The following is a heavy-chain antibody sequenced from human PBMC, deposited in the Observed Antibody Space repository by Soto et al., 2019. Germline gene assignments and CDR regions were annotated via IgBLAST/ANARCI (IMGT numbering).Heavy chain of an antibody. CDR2: IFPDDSDT. CDR1: GYIIKNYW. V-gene: IGHV5-51*01. Sequence: GESLKISCKASGYIIKNYWIGWVRQMPGQGLEWMGIIFPDDSDTRYSPSFQGHVTISVDKSISTAYVQWSSLKASDSAIYYCAAGYSTGLDAFDIWGQGTMVTVSS. J-gene: IGHJ3*02. CDR3: AAGYSTGLDAFDI. D-gene: IGHD2-8*02.